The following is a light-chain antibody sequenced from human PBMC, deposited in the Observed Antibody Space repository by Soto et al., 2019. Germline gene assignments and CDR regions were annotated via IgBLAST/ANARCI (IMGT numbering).Light chain of an antibody. Sequence: DIQMTQSPSTLSASIGDRVTITCRANQSINSWLAWYQQKPGKAPKILIYKASTLKSGVPSRFSGSGSGTEFTLTISSLQPDDFATYYCQQYNSYWTFGQGTKVDIK. J-gene: IGKJ1*01. CDR3: QQYNSYWT. CDR1: QSINSW. CDR2: KAS. V-gene: IGKV1-5*03.